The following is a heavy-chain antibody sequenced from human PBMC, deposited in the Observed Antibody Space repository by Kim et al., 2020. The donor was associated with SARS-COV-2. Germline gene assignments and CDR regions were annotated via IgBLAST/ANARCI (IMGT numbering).Heavy chain of an antibody. D-gene: IGHD3-10*01. CDR1: GFTFSSYG. CDR3: AKDQASRVLLWFGELLSPLHVDYYYGMDV. V-gene: IGHV3-33*06. J-gene: IGHJ6*02. CDR2: IWYDGSNK. Sequence: GGSLRLSCAASGFTFSSYGMHWVRQAPGKGLEWVAVIWYDGSNKYYADSVKGRFTISRDNSKNTLYLQMNSLRAEDTAVYYCAKDQASRVLLWFGELLSPLHVDYYYGMDVWGQGTTVTVSS.